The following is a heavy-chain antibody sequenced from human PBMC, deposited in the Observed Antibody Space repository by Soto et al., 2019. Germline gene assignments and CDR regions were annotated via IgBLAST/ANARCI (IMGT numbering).Heavy chain of an antibody. D-gene: IGHD7-27*01. J-gene: IGHJ5*01. CDR2: ICWDDGK. Sequence: QITLKESGPTLVKPTQTLTLTCTFSGFSLSTSGVCVGWFRQPPGKALEWLAIICWDDGKRYSPSLKSRLTITQDTSKKQVVLILTSMDPVDTATYFCAHRRQLGDFDSWGQGTLVTVSS. CDR3: AHRRQLGDFDS. CDR1: GFSLSTSGVC. V-gene: IGHV2-5*02.